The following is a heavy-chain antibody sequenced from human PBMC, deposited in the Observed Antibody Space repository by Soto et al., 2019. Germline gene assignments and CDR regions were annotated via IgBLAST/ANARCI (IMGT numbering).Heavy chain of an antibody. CDR3: ARDDSSGYYHYPEY. CDR2: IYYSGST. J-gene: IGHJ4*02. V-gene: IGHV4-31*03. Sequence: QVQLQESGPGPVKPSQTLSLTCTVSGGSISSGGYYWSWIRQHPGKGLEWIGYIYYSGSTYYNPSLKRRVTISVDTSKNQFSLKLSSVTAADTAVYYCARDDSSGYYHYPEYWGQGTLVTVSS. CDR1: GGSISSGGYY. D-gene: IGHD3-22*01.